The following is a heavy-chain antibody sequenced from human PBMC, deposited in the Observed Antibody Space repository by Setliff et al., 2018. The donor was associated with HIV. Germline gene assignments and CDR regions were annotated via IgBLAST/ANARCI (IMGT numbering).Heavy chain of an antibody. J-gene: IGHJ4*02. Sequence: ASVKVSCKASGGTFSSYAISWVRQAPGQGLEWMGGMNPNSGNTGFAQKFQGRLTMTRNTSINTAYMELRRLTSEDTAIYYCARAFCGSSCSGVYYFDTWGQGTLVTVSS. V-gene: IGHV1-8*02. CDR2: MNPNSGNT. CDR3: ARAFCGSSCSGVYYFDT. CDR1: GGTFSSYA. D-gene: IGHD3-22*01.